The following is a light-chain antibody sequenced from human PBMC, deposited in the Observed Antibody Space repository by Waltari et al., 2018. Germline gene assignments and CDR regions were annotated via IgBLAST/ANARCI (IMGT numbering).Light chain of an antibody. J-gene: IGKJ4*02. CDR3: QHYDSYSAT. CDR2: KAS. CDR1: QSTTRW. Sequence: DIQMTQSPSTLSASVGDRVTITCRASQSTTRWLAWYQQKPGKAPKPLIYKASILESGVPSRFSGGGSGTEFTLTISSLQPDDFATYYCQHYDSYSATFGRGTKVEIK. V-gene: IGKV1-5*03.